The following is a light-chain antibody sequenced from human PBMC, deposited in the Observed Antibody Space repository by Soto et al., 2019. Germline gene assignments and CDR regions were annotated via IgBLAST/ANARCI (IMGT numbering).Light chain of an antibody. CDR2: GVT. CDR1: SSDVGRFNY. V-gene: IGLV2-14*01. CDR3: SSYTDRNTYL. J-gene: IGLJ1*01. Sequence: SAVTQPGWVSGSPAQSIAISCTGTSSDVGRFNYVSWYQQHPGKAPKLIIYGVTSRPSGVSNRFSGSKSANTASLTISWLQNEDEADYHCSSYTDRNTYLFGTGTKVTVL.